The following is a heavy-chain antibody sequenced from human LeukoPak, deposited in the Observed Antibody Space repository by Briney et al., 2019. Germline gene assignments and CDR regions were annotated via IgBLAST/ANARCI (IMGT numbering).Heavy chain of an antibody. J-gene: IGHJ4*02. CDR2: INPTGGST. CDR3: ARGGYRGVFDY. D-gene: IGHD6-25*01. CDR1: GYTFTSYY. V-gene: IGHV1-46*01. Sequence: ASVKVSCKASGYTFTSYYMHWVRQAPGQGLEWMGLINPTGGSTGYAQKFQGRVTITRNTSISTAYMELSSLRSEDTAVYYCARGGYRGVFDYWGQGTLVTVSS.